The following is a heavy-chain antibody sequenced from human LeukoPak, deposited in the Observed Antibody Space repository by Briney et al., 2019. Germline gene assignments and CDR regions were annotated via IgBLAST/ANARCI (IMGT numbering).Heavy chain of an antibody. V-gene: IGHV1-8*01. CDR1: GYTFTSYD. CDR3: ARDLAVAGIRS. Sequence: ASVKVSCKASGYTFTSYDINWLRQATGQGLEWMGWMNPNSGNTGYSQKFQGRVTMTRATSISTAYMELSSLGSEDTAVYYCARDLAVAGIRSWGQGTLVTVSS. CDR2: MNPNSGNT. D-gene: IGHD6-19*01. J-gene: IGHJ5*02.